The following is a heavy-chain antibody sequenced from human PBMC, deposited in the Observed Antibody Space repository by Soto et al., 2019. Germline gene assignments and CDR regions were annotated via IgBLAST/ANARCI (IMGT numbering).Heavy chain of an antibody. CDR2: VYYTGST. CDR1: GGSISGSY. V-gene: IGHV4-59*01. J-gene: IGHJ4*02. CDR3: ARSVAVPGAHIDY. D-gene: IGHD6-19*01. Sequence: SEPRSLTGSVSGGSISGSYWSWIRQSPGKGLEWLGYVYYTGSTNYSPSLRSRVSISVDTSKNEFSLRLSSVTAADTAVYFCARSVAVPGAHIDYWGQGTQVTVSS.